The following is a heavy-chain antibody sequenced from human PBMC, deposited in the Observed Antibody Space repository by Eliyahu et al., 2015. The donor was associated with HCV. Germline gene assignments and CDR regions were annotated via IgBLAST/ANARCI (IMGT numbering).Heavy chain of an antibody. J-gene: IGHJ4*02. Sequence: QLQLQESGSGLVKPSQTLSLTCAVSGGSISSGGYSWSWIRQPPGKGLEWIGYIYHSGSTYYNPSLKSRVTISVDRSKNQFSLKLSSVTAADTAVYYCAREKIEMTTVTTVRVYYFDYWGQGTLVTVSS. D-gene: IGHD4-17*01. CDR2: IYHSGST. CDR1: GGSISSGGYS. V-gene: IGHV4-30-2*01. CDR3: AREKIEMTTVTTVRVYYFDY.